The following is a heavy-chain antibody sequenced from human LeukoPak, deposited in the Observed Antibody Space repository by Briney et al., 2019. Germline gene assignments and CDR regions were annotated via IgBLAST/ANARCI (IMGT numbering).Heavy chain of an antibody. V-gene: IGHV3-30*03. CDR1: GFTFSSYS. D-gene: IGHD6-13*01. J-gene: IGHJ4*02. CDR2: ISYDGSNK. Sequence: GGSLRLSCAASGFTFSSYSMNWVRQAPGKGLEWVAVISYDGSNKYYADSVKGRFTISRDNAKNSLYLQMNSLRAKDTAVYYCASESVYSSSWYWGQGTLVTVSS. CDR3: ASESVYSSSWY.